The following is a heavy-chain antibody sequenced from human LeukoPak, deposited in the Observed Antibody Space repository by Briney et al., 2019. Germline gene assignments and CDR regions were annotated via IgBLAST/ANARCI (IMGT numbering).Heavy chain of an antibody. CDR2: TRPDGSNK. D-gene: IGHD3-3*01. V-gene: IGHV3-30*02. CDR3: AKDWSTDWSTWFDS. J-gene: IGHJ5*01. CDR1: GFTFSSYG. Sequence: GGSLRLSCAASGFTFSSYGMHWVRQAPGKGLEWVAFTRPDGSNKHYGDSVQGRFTISRDNSRNTLYLQMNSLRVEDTAMYYCAKDWSTDWSTWFDSWGPRSLVTVSS.